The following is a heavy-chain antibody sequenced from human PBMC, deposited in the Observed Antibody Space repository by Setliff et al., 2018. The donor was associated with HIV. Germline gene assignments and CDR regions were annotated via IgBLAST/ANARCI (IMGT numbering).Heavy chain of an antibody. J-gene: IGHJ4*02. CDR2: ISGSGDIT. Sequence: GGSLRLSCVASGFTFSSYAMNWVRQAPGKGLEWVSVISGSGDITYYRESVKGRFTVSRDNSNNTVYLQMNSLRAEDTAMYYCAKTQTVITVYGPFDSWGQGTPVTVSS. D-gene: IGHD4-4*01. CDR1: GFTFSSYA. V-gene: IGHV3-23*01. CDR3: AKTQTVITVYGPFDS.